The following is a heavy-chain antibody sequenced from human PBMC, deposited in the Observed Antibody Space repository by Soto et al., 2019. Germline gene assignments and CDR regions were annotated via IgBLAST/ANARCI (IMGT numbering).Heavy chain of an antibody. V-gene: IGHV3-23*01. Sequence: EVQLLESGGGLEQPGGSLRLSCVGSGHTFHNYAMTWVRQAPGKGLEWVSGSSGSGGSTYYADSVRGRFTISRDDSKNTLYLQMNSLTAEDTAVYYCARVSRGSGVVPAALNWGQGNLVTVSS. J-gene: IGHJ4*02. CDR2: SSGSGGST. CDR3: ARVSRGSGVVPAALN. D-gene: IGHD2-2*01. CDR1: GHTFHNYA.